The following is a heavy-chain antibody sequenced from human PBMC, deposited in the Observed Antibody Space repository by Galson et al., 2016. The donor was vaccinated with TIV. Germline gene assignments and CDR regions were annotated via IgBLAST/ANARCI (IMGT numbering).Heavy chain of an antibody. V-gene: IGHV3-30*03. J-gene: IGHJ4*02. CDR2: ILYDGSSQ. CDR3: VRDICTSVDCDPFDY. CDR1: GFTFSHFG. D-gene: IGHD2-8*02. Sequence: SLRLSCAASGFTFSHFGMHWVRQSPGKGLEWLAVILYDGSSQFYADSVEGRFTMSRDTSKNTVYLEMNSLRTEDTAVYYCVRDICTSVDCDPFDYWGQGTQVTVSS.